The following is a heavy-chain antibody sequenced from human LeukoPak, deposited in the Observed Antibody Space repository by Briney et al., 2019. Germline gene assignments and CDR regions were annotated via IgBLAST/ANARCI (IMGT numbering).Heavy chain of an antibody. CDR2: ISSSSSTI. D-gene: IGHD1-1*01. CDR3: ARVSWNDVLSTAFDI. CDR1: GFTFSSYS. J-gene: IGHJ3*02. V-gene: IGHV3-48*01. Sequence: PGGSLRLSCAASGFTFSSYSMNWVRQAPGKGLEWVSYISSSSSTIYYADSVKGRFTISRDNAKNSLYLQMNSLRAEDTAVYYCARVSWNDVLSTAFDIWGQGTMVTVSS.